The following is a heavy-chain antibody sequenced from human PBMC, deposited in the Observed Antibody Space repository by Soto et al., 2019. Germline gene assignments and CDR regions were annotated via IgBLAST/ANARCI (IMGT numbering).Heavy chain of an antibody. J-gene: IGHJ3*02. CDR3: ARDVSPGTTTLYLDAFDI. CDR2: IWYDGTNK. V-gene: IGHV3-33*01. CDR1: GFTFISHG. Sequence: QVQLVESGGGVVQPGRSLRLSCAASGFTFISHGMHWVRQAPGKGLEWVAVIWYDGTNKYYADSVKGRFTISRDNSKNTLYLQTNSLRAEDTGLYFCARDVSPGTTTLYLDAFDIWGQGTMVTVSS. D-gene: IGHD2-8*01.